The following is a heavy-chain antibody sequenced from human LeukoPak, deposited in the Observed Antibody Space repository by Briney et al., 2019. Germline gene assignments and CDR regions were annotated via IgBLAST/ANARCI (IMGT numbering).Heavy chain of an antibody. V-gene: IGHV1-69*13. CDR2: IIPIIGTA. CDR1: GGTFSSYA. Sequence: SVKVSCKASGGTFSSYAISWVRQAPGQGLEWMGGIIPIIGTANYAQKFQGRVTITADESTSTAYMELSSLRSEDTAVYYCAREEIRCSSTSCYCWGQGTLVTVSS. J-gene: IGHJ4*02. CDR3: AREEIRCSSTSCYC. D-gene: IGHD2-2*01.